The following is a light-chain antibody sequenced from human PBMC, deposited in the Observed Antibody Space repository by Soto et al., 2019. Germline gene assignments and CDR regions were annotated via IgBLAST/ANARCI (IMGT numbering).Light chain of an antibody. CDR3: SSYAGSNNLV. J-gene: IGLJ2*01. CDR2: DVN. Sequence: QSALTQPPSASGSPGLSVTISCTGTSSDVGGYNYVSWYKQHPGKAPKLMIYDVNKRPSGVPDRFSGSKSGNTASLTVSGLQAEDEADYYCSSYAGSNNLVFGGGTKLTVL. V-gene: IGLV2-8*01. CDR1: SSDVGGYNY.